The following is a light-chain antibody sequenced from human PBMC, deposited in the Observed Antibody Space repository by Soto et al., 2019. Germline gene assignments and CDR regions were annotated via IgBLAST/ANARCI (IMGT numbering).Light chain of an antibody. CDR3: QQYNTWPPLT. Sequence: EILMTQSPATLSVSPGERATLSCRASQSVSSNLAWYQQKPGQTPRLLIYGASTRATGIPARFSGGGSGTEFTLTISSLQSEDFAVYYCQQYNTWPPLTFGGGTKVEIK. V-gene: IGKV3-15*01. J-gene: IGKJ4*01. CDR2: GAS. CDR1: QSVSSN.